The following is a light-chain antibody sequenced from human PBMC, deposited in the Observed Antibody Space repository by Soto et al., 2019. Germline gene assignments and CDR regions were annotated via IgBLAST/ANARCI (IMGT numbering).Light chain of an antibody. CDR2: GAS. CDR1: QSVSSFS. J-gene: IGKJ1*01. CDR3: QQYESSSRT. V-gene: IGKV3-20*01. Sequence: DIVLPQSPGTLSLSPGVRATLSCRASQSVSSFSLAWYQQRPGRAPRLLIYGASTRATGIPARFSGSGSGTEFTLTISRLEPEDFAVYYCQQYESSSRTFGQGTKVDIK.